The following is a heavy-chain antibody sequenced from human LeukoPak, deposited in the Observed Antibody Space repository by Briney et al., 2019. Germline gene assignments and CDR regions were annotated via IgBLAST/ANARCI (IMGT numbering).Heavy chain of an antibody. D-gene: IGHD6-13*01. V-gene: IGHV3-66*01. CDR3: AKVRSSWQNDAFDI. Sequence: GGSLRLSCAASGFTVSSNYMSWVRQAPGKGLEWGSVIYSGGSTYYADSVKGRFTISRDNSKNTLYLQMNSLRAEDTAVYYCAKVRSSWQNDAFDIWGQGTMVTVSS. J-gene: IGHJ3*02. CDR1: GFTVSSNY. CDR2: IYSGGST.